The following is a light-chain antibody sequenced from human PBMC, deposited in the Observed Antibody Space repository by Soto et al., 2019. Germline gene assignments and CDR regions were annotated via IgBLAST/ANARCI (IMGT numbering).Light chain of an antibody. J-gene: IGKJ4*01. Sequence: EIVLTQSPATLSLSPGNRATLSCRASQSVSSYLAWYQQKPGQAPRLLIYDASNRATGIPARFSGSGSGTDFTLTITSLEPEDFAVYYCQQRSNWPSTFGGGTRWIS. CDR2: DAS. CDR1: QSVSSY. CDR3: QQRSNWPST. V-gene: IGKV3-11*01.